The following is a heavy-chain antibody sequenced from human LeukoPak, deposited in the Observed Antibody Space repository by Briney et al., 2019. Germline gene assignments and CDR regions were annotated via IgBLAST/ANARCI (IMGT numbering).Heavy chain of an antibody. CDR3: AKDLDSSSWYSPYYYYYGMDV. V-gene: IGHV3-23*01. D-gene: IGHD6-13*01. J-gene: IGHJ6*02. CDR2: ISGSGGST. CDR1: GFTFSSYA. Sequence: GGSLRLSCAASGFTFSSYAMSWVRQAPGKGLEWVSAISGSGGSTYYADSVKGRFTISRDNSKNTLFLQMNSLRAEDTAVYYCAKDLDSSSWYSPYYYYYGMDVWGQGTTVTVSS.